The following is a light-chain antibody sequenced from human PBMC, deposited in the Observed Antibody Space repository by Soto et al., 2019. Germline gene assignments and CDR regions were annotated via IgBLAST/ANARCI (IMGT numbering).Light chain of an antibody. Sequence: QSALTQPASVSGSPGQSITISCTGTSSDVGGYNYVSWYQQHPGKAPKLMIYDVSNRPSGVSNRFSGSKSGNTASLTISGLQAEDEADYYCSSYTSSSTLEFGGGPKVTVL. J-gene: IGLJ3*02. CDR3: SSYTSSSTLE. V-gene: IGLV2-14*01. CDR2: DVS. CDR1: SSDVGGYNY.